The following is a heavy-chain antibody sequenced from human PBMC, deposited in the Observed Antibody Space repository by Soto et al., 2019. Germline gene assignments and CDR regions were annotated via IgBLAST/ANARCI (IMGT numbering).Heavy chain of an antibody. CDR2: INPSGGST. D-gene: IGHD2-8*01. Sequence: ASVKVSCKASGYTFTSYYMHWVRQAPGQGLEWMGIINPSGGSTCYAQKFQGRVTMTRDTSTSTVYFELSSLRSEDTAVYYCATARSGYCTNGVCYTVGAFDIWGQGTMVTVS. V-gene: IGHV1-46*01. J-gene: IGHJ3*02. CDR3: ATARSGYCTNGVCYTVGAFDI. CDR1: GYTFTSYY.